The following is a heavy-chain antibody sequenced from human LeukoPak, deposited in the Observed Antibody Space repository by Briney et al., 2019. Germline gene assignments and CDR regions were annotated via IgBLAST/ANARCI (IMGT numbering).Heavy chain of an antibody. J-gene: IGHJ5*02. V-gene: IGHV4-59*01. CDR1: GGSISSYY. D-gene: IGHD6-13*01. CDR3: AIAPGIPDYNWFDP. Sequence: SETLSLTCTVSGGSISSYYWSWIRQPPGKGLEWIGYIYYSGSTNYNPSLKSRVTISVDTSKNQFSLKQSSVTAADTAVYYCAIAPGIPDYNWFDPWGQGTLVTVSS. CDR2: IYYSGST.